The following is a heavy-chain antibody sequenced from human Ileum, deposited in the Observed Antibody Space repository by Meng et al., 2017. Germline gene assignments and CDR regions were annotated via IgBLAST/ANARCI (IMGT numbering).Heavy chain of an antibody. Sequence: GSVKVSCAASGFTFSRYYMGWVRQAPGKGLEWVANTNEDGSQKLYVDSVRGRFTISRDNAKNSVVLQMDSLRVEDTGVYYCARGVREGGWGQGTLVTVSS. V-gene: IGHV3-7*01. J-gene: IGHJ4*02. CDR2: TNEDGSQK. CDR3: ARGVREGG. CDR1: GFTFSRYY. D-gene: IGHD1-26*01.